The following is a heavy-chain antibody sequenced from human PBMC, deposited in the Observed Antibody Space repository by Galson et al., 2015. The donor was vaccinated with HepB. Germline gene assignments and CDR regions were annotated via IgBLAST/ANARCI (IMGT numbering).Heavy chain of an antibody. Sequence: ETLSLTCTVSGGSISSYYWSWIRQPPGKGLEWIGYIYYSGSTNYNPSLKSRVTISVDTSKNQFSLKLSSVTAADTAVYYCARTDGYSYGGSGFDYWGQGTLVTVSS. J-gene: IGHJ4*02. D-gene: IGHD5-18*01. CDR3: ARTDGYSYGGSGFDY. CDR1: GGSISSYY. CDR2: IYYSGST. V-gene: IGHV4-59*08.